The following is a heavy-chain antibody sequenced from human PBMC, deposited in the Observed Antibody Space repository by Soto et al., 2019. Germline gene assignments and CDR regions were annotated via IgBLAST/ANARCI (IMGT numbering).Heavy chain of an antibody. CDR1: GGSISSYY. Sequence: SETLSLTCTVSGGSISSYYWSWIRQPPGKGLEWIGYIYYSGSTNYNPSLKSRVTISVDTSKNQFSLKLSSVTAADTAVYYCARHAYYYYYMDVWGKGTKVTVSS. J-gene: IGHJ6*03. CDR3: ARHAYYYYYMDV. CDR2: IYYSGST. V-gene: IGHV4-59*08.